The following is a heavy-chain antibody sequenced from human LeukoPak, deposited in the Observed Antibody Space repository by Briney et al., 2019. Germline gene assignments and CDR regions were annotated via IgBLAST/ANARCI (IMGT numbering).Heavy chain of an antibody. CDR1: GFTFSNYW. J-gene: IGHJ5*02. Sequence: GGSLRLSCVASGFTFSNYWMTWVRQAPGKGLEWVSVIYANGNTYYADSMQGRLTISRDKSKNTVFLQMNSLRAEDTAMYYCARVGEGELGNWFDPWGQGTLVTVSS. CDR2: IYANGNT. D-gene: IGHD3-10*01. V-gene: IGHV3-53*01. CDR3: ARVGEGELGNWFDP.